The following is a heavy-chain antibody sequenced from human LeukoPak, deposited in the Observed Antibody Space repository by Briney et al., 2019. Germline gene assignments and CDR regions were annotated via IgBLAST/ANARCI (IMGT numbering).Heavy chain of an antibody. CDR1: GFTFGDYA. CDR2: IRSKAYGGTT. J-gene: IGHJ3*02. D-gene: IGHD3-10*01. CDR3: TRASECGESHDAFDI. V-gene: IGHV3-49*04. Sequence: GGSLRLSCTASGFTFGDYAMSWVRQAPGKGLEWVGFIRSKAYGGTTEYAANVKCRFTISRANSKSVAYLQMNSLKTEDTGVYDCTRASECGESHDAFDIWGQGTKVSVSS.